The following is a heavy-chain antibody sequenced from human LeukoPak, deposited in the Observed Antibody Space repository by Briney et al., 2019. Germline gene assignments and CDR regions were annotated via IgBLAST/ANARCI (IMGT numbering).Heavy chain of an antibody. V-gene: IGHV1-69*13. CDR3: ARDAAIFDSSGYYFLW. CDR1: GGTFSRSG. Sequence: SVKVSCKASGGTFSRSGISWVRQAPGQGLEWMGGITPMFGTANHAQKFQGRVTITADESTSTAYLELTSLRSEDTAIYYCARDAAIFDSSGYYFLWWGQGALVTVSS. CDR2: ITPMFGTA. D-gene: IGHD3-22*01. J-gene: IGHJ4*02.